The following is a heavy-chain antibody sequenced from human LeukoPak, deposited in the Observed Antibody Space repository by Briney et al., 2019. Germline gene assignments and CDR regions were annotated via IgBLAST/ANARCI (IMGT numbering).Heavy chain of an antibody. Sequence: GRSLRLSCAASGFTFDDYAMHWVRQAPGKGLEWVSGITWNRDNIGYGDSVKGRFTISRDNVKNALYLQMNSLRAEDTALYYCAKDNLLYYYGSGSPRGGMDVWGQGTTVTVSS. V-gene: IGHV3-9*01. CDR3: AKDNLLYYYGSGSPRGGMDV. CDR2: ITWNRDNI. D-gene: IGHD3-10*01. J-gene: IGHJ6*02. CDR1: GFTFDDYA.